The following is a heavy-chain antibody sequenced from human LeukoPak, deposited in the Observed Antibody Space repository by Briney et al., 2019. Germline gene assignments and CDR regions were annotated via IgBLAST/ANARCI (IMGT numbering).Heavy chain of an antibody. J-gene: IGHJ4*02. CDR1: AFTLSNYA. D-gene: IGHD2-2*01. CDR3: ARGAYCSSINCYGFDY. Sequence: GGSLRLSCTASAFTLSNYAMSWVRQAPGKGLEWVSAISVTGNTYHADSVKGRFTISRDNSKNTLYLQMNILRAEDTAVYYCARGAYCSSINCYGFDYWGQGTQVTASS. CDR2: ISVTGNT. V-gene: IGHV3-23*01.